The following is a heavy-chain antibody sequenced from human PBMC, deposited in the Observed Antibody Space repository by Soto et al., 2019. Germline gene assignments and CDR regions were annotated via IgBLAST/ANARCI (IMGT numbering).Heavy chain of an antibody. CDR3: AKDLKSSSWLRGPRRYYGMDV. V-gene: IGHV3-30*18. Sequence: PGGSLILSCAASGFTFSSYGMHGVRQAPGKGLEWMAVISYDGSNKYYADSVKGRFTNYRDNSKNTLYLQMNSLRAEDTAVYYCAKDLKSSSWLRGPRRYYGMDVWGQGTRVTVSS. J-gene: IGHJ6*02. CDR2: ISYDGSNK. CDR1: GFTFSSYG. D-gene: IGHD6-13*01.